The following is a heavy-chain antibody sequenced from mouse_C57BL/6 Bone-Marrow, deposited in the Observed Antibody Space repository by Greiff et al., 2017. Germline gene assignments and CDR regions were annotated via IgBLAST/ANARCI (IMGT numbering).Heavy chain of an antibody. CDR1: GYSITSGYY. CDR3: ARGGD. Sequence: DVKLQESGPGLVKPSQSLSLTCSVTGYSITSGYYWNWIRQFPGNKLEWMGYISYDGSNNYNPSLKNRISITRDTSKNQFFLKLNSVTTEDTATYYCARGGDWGQGTTLTVSS. CDR2: ISYDGSN. V-gene: IGHV3-6*01. J-gene: IGHJ2*01.